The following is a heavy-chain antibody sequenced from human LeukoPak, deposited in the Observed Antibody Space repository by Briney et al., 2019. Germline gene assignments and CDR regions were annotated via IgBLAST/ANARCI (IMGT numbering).Heavy chain of an antibody. CDR2: ISYDGSNK. D-gene: IGHD6-19*01. Sequence: QPGRSLRLSCAASGFTFSSYAMHWVRQAPGKGLEWVAVISYDGSNKYYADSVKGRFTTSRDNSKNTLYLQMNSLRAEDTAVYYCARDEAVAGYYYGMDVWGQGTTVTVSS. J-gene: IGHJ6*02. CDR3: ARDEAVAGYYYGMDV. V-gene: IGHV3-30-3*01. CDR1: GFTFSSYA.